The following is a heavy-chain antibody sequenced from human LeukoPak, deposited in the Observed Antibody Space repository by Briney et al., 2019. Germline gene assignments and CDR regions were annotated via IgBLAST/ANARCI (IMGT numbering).Heavy chain of an antibody. D-gene: IGHD3-22*01. CDR3: ARAGGGRYYYDSARY. CDR2: INRNSGGT. CDR1: GYTFTGYY. J-gene: IGHJ4*02. Sequence: GDSVKVSCKASGYTFTGYYMHWVRQAPGQGLQWMGRINRNSGGTNYAQKFQGRVTMTRDTSIITAYMELSRLSSDDTAVYYCARAGGGRYYYDSARYWGQGTLVTVSS. V-gene: IGHV1-2*06.